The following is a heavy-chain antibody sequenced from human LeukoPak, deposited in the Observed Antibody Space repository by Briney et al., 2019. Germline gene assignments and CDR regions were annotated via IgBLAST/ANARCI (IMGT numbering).Heavy chain of an antibody. D-gene: IGHD3-16*01. CDR2: ISYDGSNK. CDR3: ARDPTWQSALPTYYFDY. J-gene: IGHJ4*02. CDR1: GFTFSSYA. V-gene: IGHV3-30*04. Sequence: PGGSLRLSCAAPGFTFSSYAMHWVRQAPGKGLEWVAVISYDGSNKYYADSVKGRFTISRDNSKNTLYLQMNSLRAEDTAVYYCARDPTWQSALPTYYFDYWGQGTLVTVSS.